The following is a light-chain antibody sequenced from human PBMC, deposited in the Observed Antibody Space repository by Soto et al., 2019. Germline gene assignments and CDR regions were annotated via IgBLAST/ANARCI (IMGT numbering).Light chain of an antibody. J-gene: IGKJ2*01. CDR3: QQYDNLPVT. CDR1: QDISNY. V-gene: IGKV1-33*01. CDR2: DAS. Sequence: DIQMTQSPSSLSASVGDRVTITCQASQDISNYLNWYQQKPGKAPKLLIYDASNLETGVPSRFNGSGSGTDFTFTISSLQPEDIATYYCQQYDNLPVTFGQGTKLELK.